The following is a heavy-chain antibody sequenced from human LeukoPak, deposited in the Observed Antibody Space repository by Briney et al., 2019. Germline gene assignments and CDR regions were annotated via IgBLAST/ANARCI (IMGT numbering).Heavy chain of an antibody. D-gene: IGHD4-23*01. CDR1: GGTFSSYA. J-gene: IGHJ5*02. V-gene: IGHV1-69*04. CDR3: ARASYWYLRWFDP. Sequence: ASVKVSCKASGGTFSSYAISWVRQAPGQGLEWMGRIIPILGIANYAQKFQGRVTITADKSTSTAYVELSSLRSEDTAVYYCARASYWYLRWFDPWGQGTLVTVSS. CDR2: IIPILGIA.